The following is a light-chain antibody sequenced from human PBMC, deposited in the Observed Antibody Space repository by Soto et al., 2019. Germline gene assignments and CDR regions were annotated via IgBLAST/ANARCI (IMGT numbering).Light chain of an antibody. CDR2: WGS. Sequence: DIVLTQSPLSLPVTPGEPASISCRSSQSLLHSTGNNNLDWYLQKPGQPPQLLIYWGSSRASGVPDRFSGSESGTDFTLTISRVEADDVGVYYYMQGRQRPVTFGQGTRLDSK. J-gene: IGKJ5*01. V-gene: IGKV2-28*01. CDR1: QSLLHSTGNNN. CDR3: MQGRQRPVT.